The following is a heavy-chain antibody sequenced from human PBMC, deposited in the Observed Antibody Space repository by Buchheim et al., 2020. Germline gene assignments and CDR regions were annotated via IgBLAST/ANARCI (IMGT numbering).Heavy chain of an antibody. CDR3: TTGLIEKSTMIVVARDC. CDR1: GFTFSNAW. Sequence: EVQLVESGGGLVKPGGSLRLSCAASGFTFSNAWMSWVRQAPGKGLEWVGRIKSKTDGGTTDYAAPVKGRFTISRDDSKNTLYLQMNSLKTDDTAVYYCTTGLIEKSTMIVVARDCWGQGTL. J-gene: IGHJ4*02. D-gene: IGHD3-22*01. CDR2: IKSKTDGGTT. V-gene: IGHV3-15*01.